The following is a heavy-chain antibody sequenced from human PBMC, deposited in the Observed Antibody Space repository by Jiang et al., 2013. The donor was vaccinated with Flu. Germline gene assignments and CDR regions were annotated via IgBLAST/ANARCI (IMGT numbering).Heavy chain of an antibody. V-gene: IGHV5-51*01. CDR3: ARDLHYDTTGFAFDY. J-gene: IGHJ4*02. Sequence: GAEVKKPGESLKISCRGSGYSFTNYWIGWVRQMPGKGLEWMGIIYPGDSETRYSPSFQGQVTISVDKSISTAYLQWSSLKASDTAIYFCARDLHYDTTGFAFDYWGQGTLVTVSP. D-gene: IGHD3-16*01. CDR1: GYSFTNYW. CDR2: IYPGDSET.